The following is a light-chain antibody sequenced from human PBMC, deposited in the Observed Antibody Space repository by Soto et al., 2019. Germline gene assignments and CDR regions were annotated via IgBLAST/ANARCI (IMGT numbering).Light chain of an antibody. CDR1: NSNIGPGSV. V-gene: IGLV1-40*01. J-gene: IGLJ1*01. CDR3: QSYDTSLGGFYV. CDR2: GNN. Sequence: QSVLTQPPSVAGCPGQRISVACAWINSNIGPGSVVHWYQFLPGTAPKLLIPGNNIRPSGVPDRFSGSKSGTSASLAITGLQPEDEADYYCQSYDTSLGGFYVFGTGTKVTVL.